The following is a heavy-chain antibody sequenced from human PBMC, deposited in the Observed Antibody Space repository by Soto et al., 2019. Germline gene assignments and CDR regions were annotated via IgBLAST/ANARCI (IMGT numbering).Heavy chain of an antibody. Sequence: SETLSLTCAVYGGSFSGYYWSWIRQPPGKGLEWIGEINHSGSTNYNPSLKSRVTISVDTSKNQFSLKLSSVTAADTAVYYCASYGSGSYVRFDYWGQGTLVTVSS. CDR3: ASYGSGSYVRFDY. V-gene: IGHV4-34*01. J-gene: IGHJ4*02. D-gene: IGHD3-10*01. CDR1: GGSFSGYY. CDR2: INHSGST.